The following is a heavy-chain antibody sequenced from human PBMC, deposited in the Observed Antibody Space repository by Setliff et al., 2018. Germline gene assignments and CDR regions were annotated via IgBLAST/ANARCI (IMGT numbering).Heavy chain of an antibody. CDR3: ARKISVTGTIDY. CDR1: GGTFSNSA. CDR2: IIPIRGAA. V-gene: IGHV1-69*10. D-gene: IGHD1-20*01. Sequence: SVKVSCKAFGGTFSNSAINWVRQAPGQGLEWMGGIIPIRGAADYAQKFQGRVTMTRDTSISTAYMELSRLRSDDTAIYYCARKISVTGTIDYWGQGTLVTVSS. J-gene: IGHJ4*02.